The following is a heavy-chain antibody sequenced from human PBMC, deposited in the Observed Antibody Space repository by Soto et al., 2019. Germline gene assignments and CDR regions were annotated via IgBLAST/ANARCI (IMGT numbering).Heavy chain of an antibody. J-gene: IGHJ4*02. Sequence: QVQLVESGGGVVQPGRSLRLSCAASGFTFSSYGMHWVRQAPGKGLEWVAVIWYDGSNKHYADSVKGRFTISRDNSKNTLYLQMNSLRAEDTAVYYCARDVLAYCGGDCYHDYWGQGTLVTVSS. D-gene: IGHD2-21*02. V-gene: IGHV3-33*01. CDR3: ARDVLAYCGGDCYHDY. CDR2: IWYDGSNK. CDR1: GFTFSSYG.